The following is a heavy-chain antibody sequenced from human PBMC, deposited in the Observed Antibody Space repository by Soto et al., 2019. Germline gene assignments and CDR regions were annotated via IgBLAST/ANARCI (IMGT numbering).Heavy chain of an antibody. J-gene: IGHJ6*02. V-gene: IGHV4-30-2*06. CDR3: AREYYGMEV. Sequence: PSETLSLTCTVSGGSIRSGGYSWTGIRHSPGKGLEWIGYTYQSGIAYYNPSLKSRVTISVDRSKNPFSLNLTSVTAADTAVDYCAREYYGMEVWGQGTTVTVSS. CDR2: TYQSGIA. CDR1: GGSIRSGGYS.